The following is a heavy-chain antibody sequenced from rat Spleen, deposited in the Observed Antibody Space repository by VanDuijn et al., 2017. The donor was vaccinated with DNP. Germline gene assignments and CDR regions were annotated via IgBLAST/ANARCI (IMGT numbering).Heavy chain of an antibody. CDR3: TTELYTTDYYAMDA. V-gene: IGHV3-1*01. J-gene: IGHJ4*01. D-gene: IGHD1-6*01. Sequence: EVQLQESGPGLVKPSQSLSLTCSVTGYSITRTYWGWIRKFPGNKMEWIGHISYSGRTTYNPSLKSRISITRDTSKNQLFLQVNSVTTEDTATYYCTTELYTTDYYAMDAWGQGTSVTVSS. CDR2: ISYSGRT. CDR1: GYSITRTY.